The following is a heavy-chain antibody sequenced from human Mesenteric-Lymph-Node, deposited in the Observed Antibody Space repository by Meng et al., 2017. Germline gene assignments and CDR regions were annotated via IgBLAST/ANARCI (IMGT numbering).Heavy chain of an antibody. CDR1: GFSFSNSA. CDR3: AADDYIRIQDFDY. D-gene: IGHD4-11*01. J-gene: IGHJ4*02. V-gene: IGHV1-58*01. Sequence: SVKVSCKASGFSFSNSAVQWVRQARGQGLEWIGRIVVGSGNTNYAQKLQERVTITRDMSTSTAYMELRSLRFEDTAVYYCAADDYIRIQDFDYWGQGTLVTVSS. CDR2: IVVGSGNT.